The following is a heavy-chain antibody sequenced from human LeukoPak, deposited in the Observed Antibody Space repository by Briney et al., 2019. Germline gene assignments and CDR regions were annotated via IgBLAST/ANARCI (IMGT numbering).Heavy chain of an antibody. Sequence: SQTLSLTCTVSGGSISSGDYYWSWIRQPPGKGLEWIGYIFYSGSTYYNPSLNSRVIIAVDTSKNQFYLNLNSVTAADTAVYYCARVGGSHYRGFGYFDYWGQGTLVTVSS. CDR3: ARVGGSHYRGFGYFDY. CDR2: IFYSGST. D-gene: IGHD1-26*01. V-gene: IGHV4-30-4*08. CDR1: GGSISSGDYY. J-gene: IGHJ4*02.